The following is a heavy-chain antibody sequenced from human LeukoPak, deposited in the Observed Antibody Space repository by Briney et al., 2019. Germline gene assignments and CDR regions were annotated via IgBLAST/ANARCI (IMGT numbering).Heavy chain of an antibody. CDR1: GGSLRSYY. D-gene: IGHD3-10*01. Sequence: PSETLSLTCSVSGGSLRSYYWSWIRQPPGRGLEWIGYIFFTGSTSYSPSLKSRVTISVDTSKNQFSLRLRFVTAADTAVYYCARHSAVSGSDFWGQGTLVTVSS. CDR3: ARHSAVSGSDF. CDR2: IFFTGST. J-gene: IGHJ4*02. V-gene: IGHV4-59*08.